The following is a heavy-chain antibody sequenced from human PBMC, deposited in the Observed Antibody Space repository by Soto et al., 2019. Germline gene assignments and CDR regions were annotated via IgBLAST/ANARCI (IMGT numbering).Heavy chain of an antibody. CDR3: QRGGKIAAAGIDY. D-gene: IGHD6-13*01. Sequence: SLTLSRTCAISWVTVSRNIATCNCIRQSPSRGLEWLGRTYYWSRWYNEYEASVKSRISINPDTSKNQFSLQLNSVTPEDTAVYFCQRGGKIAAAGIDYCGLGILVTVSS. CDR2: TYYWSRWYN. CDR1: WVTVSRNIAT. J-gene: IGHJ4*02. V-gene: IGHV6-1*01.